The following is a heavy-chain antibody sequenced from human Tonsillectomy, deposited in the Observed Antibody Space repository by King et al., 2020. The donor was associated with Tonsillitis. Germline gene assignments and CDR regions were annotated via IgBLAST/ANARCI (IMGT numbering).Heavy chain of an antibody. CDR3: ARQQTTNYYMDV. D-gene: IGHD4-11*01. Sequence: VQLVGSGAEVKKPGEALKISCKGSGNSFSNYWIGWVRQMPGKSLEWMGIIYPGDSDTRYSPSFQGQVTISADTSISPAHLQWSSLKASDTAMYYCARQQTTNYYMDVWGKGTTVTVSS. CDR2: IYPGDSDT. CDR1: GNSFSNYW. V-gene: IGHV5-51*01. J-gene: IGHJ6*03.